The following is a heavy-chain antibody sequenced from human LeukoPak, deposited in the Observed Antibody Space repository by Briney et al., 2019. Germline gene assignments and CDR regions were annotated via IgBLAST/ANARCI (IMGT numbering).Heavy chain of an antibody. Sequence: SETLSITCTVSGVSISSSNSYWGWIRQPPGKGLEWIGSIYYSGNTYYNASLKSQVSISIDTSKNQFSLRLTSVTAADTAVYYCARQTGSGLFILPGGQGTLVTVSS. D-gene: IGHD3/OR15-3a*01. V-gene: IGHV4-39*01. CDR1: GVSISSSNSY. J-gene: IGHJ4*02. CDR3: ARQTGSGLFILP. CDR2: IYYSGNT.